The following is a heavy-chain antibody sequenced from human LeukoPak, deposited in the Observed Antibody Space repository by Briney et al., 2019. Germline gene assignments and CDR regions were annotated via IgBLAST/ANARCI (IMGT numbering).Heavy chain of an antibody. V-gene: IGHV6-1*01. D-gene: IGHD5-18*01. CDR2: TYCRSTWYN. CDR3: AKGTAMVNN. Sequence: SQTLSLTCAISGDSVSSNSVTWNWIRQSPSRGLEWPGRTYCRSTWYNDYAVSVRGRITVNPDTSKNQFSLHLNSVTPEDTAVYYCAKGTAMVNNWGQGTLVTVSS. J-gene: IGHJ4*02. CDR1: GDSVSSNSVT.